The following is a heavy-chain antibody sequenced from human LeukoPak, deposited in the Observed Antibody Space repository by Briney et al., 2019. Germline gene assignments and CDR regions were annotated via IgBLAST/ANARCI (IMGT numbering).Heavy chain of an antibody. Sequence: SETLSLTCTVSGGSISGYYYNWIRQPPGKGLEWSGYIYYSGSTNYNPSLKSRVTISLDTSKNQFSLKLSSVTTADTAVYYCARSVVTLYWYFDLWGRGTLVTVSS. CDR2: IYYSGST. CDR3: ARSVVTLYWYFDL. V-gene: IGHV4-59*01. D-gene: IGHD4-23*01. J-gene: IGHJ2*01. CDR1: GGSISGYY.